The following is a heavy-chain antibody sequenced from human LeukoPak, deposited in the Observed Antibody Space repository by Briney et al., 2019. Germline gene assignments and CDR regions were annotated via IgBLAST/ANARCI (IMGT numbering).Heavy chain of an antibody. CDR3: ARARSYDILTGYYKYYFDY. V-gene: IGHV1-8*03. CDR2: MNPNSGNT. D-gene: IGHD3-9*01. Sequence: ASVKVSCKASGYTFTSYDINWVRQATGQGLEWMGWMNPNSGNTGYAQKFRGRVTITRNTSISTAYMELSSLRSEDTAVYYCARARSYDILTGYYKYYFDYWGQGTLVTVSS. CDR1: GYTFTSYD. J-gene: IGHJ4*02.